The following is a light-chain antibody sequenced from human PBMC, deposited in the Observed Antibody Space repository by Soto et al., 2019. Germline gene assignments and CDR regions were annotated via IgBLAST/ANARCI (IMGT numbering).Light chain of an antibody. J-gene: IGLJ2*01. CDR1: SSDIGGYNY. CDR2: DVS. V-gene: IGLV2-14*01. CDR3: SSYTSISTVV. Sequence: SALTQPASVSGSPGQSITLSCTGTSSDIGGYNYVSWYQQHPGKAPKLMIYDVSNRPSGVSYRFSGSKSGNTASLTISGLQAEDEGDYYCSSYTSISTVVFGGGTKVTVL.